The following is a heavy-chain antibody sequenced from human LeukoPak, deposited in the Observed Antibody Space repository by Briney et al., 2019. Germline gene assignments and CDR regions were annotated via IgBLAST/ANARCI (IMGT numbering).Heavy chain of an antibody. D-gene: IGHD4-11*01. J-gene: IGHJ4*02. CDR1: GFTFSSYW. V-gene: IGHV3-7*01. CDR3: ARGRFESNGDYDY. Sequence: GGSLRLSCAASGFTFSSYWMNWVRQAPGKGLEWVANIKRDGSEKYYVDSVKGRFAISRDNAKNSLYLQMNSLRAEDTAVYYCARGRFESNGDYDYWGQGTLVTVSS. CDR2: IKRDGSEK.